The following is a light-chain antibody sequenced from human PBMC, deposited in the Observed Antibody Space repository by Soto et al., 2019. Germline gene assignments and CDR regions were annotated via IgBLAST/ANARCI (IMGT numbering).Light chain of an antibody. CDR2: DAS. CDR3: HQRSSWPRGT. CDR1: QSVSSN. V-gene: IGKV3-11*01. J-gene: IGKJ1*01. Sequence: IVMTQSPATLSVSPGERATLSCRASQSVSSNLAWYQQKPGQAPRLLIYDASNRATGVSARFSGSGSGTDFTLTISSLEPEDFAVYYCHQRSSWPRGTFGQGTKVDIK.